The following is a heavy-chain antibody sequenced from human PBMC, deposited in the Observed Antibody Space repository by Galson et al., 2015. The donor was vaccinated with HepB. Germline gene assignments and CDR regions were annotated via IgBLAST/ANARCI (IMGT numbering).Heavy chain of an antibody. J-gene: IGHJ4*02. Sequence: SLRLSCAASGFSLSKAWMRWVRQAPGKGLEWVGRIRTKTAGGTTDYAAPVKGRFTISRDDSENTLYLELTSLKAEDTAVYFCTTEIMWEGGPDYWGRGTLVTVSS. CDR2: IRTKTAGGTT. CDR1: GFSLSKAW. D-gene: IGHD1-26*01. CDR3: TTEIMWEGGPDY. V-gene: IGHV3-15*05.